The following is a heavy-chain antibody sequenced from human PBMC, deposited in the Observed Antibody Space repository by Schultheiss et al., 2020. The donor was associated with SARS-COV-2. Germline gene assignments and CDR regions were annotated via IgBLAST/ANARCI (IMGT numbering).Heavy chain of an antibody. CDR2: TYYRSKWYN. CDR3: ARVVWRGNSSPHDAFDV. J-gene: IGHJ3*01. CDR1: GDSVSSNSAA. V-gene: IGHV6-1*01. Sequence: SQTLSLTCAISGDSVSSNSAAWNWIRQSPSRGLEWLGRTYYRSKWYNDYAVSVKSRITINPDTSKNQFSLQLKYVTPGDTAVYYCARVVWRGNSSPHDAFDVWGQGTMVTVSS. D-gene: IGHD6-6*01.